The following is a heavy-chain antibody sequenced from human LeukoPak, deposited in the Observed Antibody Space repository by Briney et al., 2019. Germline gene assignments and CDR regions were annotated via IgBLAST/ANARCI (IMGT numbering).Heavy chain of an antibody. CDR1: GGPISSGGYY. CDR2: IYYSGST. CDR3: AREVIWITVTTNWFDP. D-gene: IGHD1-1*01. V-gene: IGHV4-31*03. Sequence: PSETLSLTCTVSGGPISSGGYYWSWIRQHPGKGLEWIGYIYYSGSTYYNPSLKSRVTISVDTSKNQFSLKLSSVTAADTAVYYCAREVIWITVTTNWFDPWGQGTLVTVSS. J-gene: IGHJ5*02.